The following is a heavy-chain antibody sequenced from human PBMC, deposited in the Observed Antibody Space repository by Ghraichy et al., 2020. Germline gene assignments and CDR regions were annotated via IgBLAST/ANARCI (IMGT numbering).Heavy chain of an antibody. CDR2: IYYSGST. CDR1: GGSISSYY. Sequence: SETLSLTCIVSGGSISSYYWSWIRQPPGKGLEWIGYIYYSGSTNYNPSLKSRVTISVDTSKNQFSLNLSSVTAADTAMYYGAKVRREGAHHYFDYWGRGTVVTVSS. CDR3: AKVRREGAHHYFDY. V-gene: IGHV4-59*01. J-gene: IGHJ4*02.